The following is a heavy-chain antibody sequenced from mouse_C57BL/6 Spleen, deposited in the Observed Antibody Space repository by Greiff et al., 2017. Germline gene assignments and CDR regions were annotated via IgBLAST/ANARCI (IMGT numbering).Heavy chain of an antibody. CDR2: IYPGDGDT. J-gene: IGHJ3*01. D-gene: IGHD3-2*01. V-gene: IGHV1-82*01. CDR1: GYAFSSSW. CDR3: AREGDSSPVAY. Sequence: VQLQQSGPELVKPGASVKISCKASGYAFSSSWMNWVKQRPGKGLEWIGRIYPGDGDTNYNGKFKGKATLTADKSSSTAYMQLSSLTSDDSAVYFCAREGDSSPVAYWGQGTLVTVSA.